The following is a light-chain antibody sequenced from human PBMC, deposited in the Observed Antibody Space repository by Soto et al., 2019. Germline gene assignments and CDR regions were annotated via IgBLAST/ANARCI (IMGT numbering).Light chain of an antibody. CDR1: QSISNY. J-gene: IGKJ4*01. CDR3: QKSYNTLT. V-gene: IGKV1-39*01. Sequence: IQMTQSPSSLSASVGDRVTITCRASQSISNYLNWYQQKPGKAPKLLIYGASNLQSGVPSRFSGSGYGTDFPITIRSIQPEDFATYFRQKSYNTLTFGGGTKVEIK. CDR2: GAS.